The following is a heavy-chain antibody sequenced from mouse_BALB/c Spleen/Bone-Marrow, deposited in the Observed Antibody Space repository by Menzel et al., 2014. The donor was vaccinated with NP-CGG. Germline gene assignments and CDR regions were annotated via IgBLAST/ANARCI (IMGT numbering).Heavy chain of an antibody. V-gene: IGHV1-7*01. J-gene: IGHJ1*01. CDR3: ARDWYFDV. CDR1: GYTFTSYW. Sequence: QVQLQQSGAELAKPGASVKMSCKASGYTFTSYWMHWVKQRPGQGLEWIGYINPSTGYTEYNQKFKDKATLTADKSSSTAYMQLSSPTSEDSAVYYCARDWYFDVWGAGTTVTVSS. CDR2: INPSTGYT.